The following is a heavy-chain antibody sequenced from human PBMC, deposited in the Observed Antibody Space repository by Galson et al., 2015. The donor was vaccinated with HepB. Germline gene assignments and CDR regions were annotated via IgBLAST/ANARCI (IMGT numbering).Heavy chain of an antibody. J-gene: IGHJ6*03. CDR2: IRSKANSYAT. CDR1: GFTFSGSA. Sequence: AASGFTFSGSAMHWVRQASGKGLEWVGRIRSKANSYATAYAASVKGRFTISRDDSKNTAYLQMNSLKTEDTAVYYCTRQNLGYYYYYYMDVWGKGTTVTVSS. V-gene: IGHV3-73*01. CDR3: TRQNLGYYYYYYMDV. D-gene: IGHD7-27*01.